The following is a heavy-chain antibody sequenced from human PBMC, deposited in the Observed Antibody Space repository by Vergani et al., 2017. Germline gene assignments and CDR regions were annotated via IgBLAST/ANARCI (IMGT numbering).Heavy chain of an antibody. J-gene: IGHJ4*02. Sequence: QVQLVQSGAEVKKPGSSVKVSCKASGGTFSSYAISWVRQAPGQGLEWMGGIIPIFGTANYAQKFQGRVTITADKSTSTAYMELSSLRSEDTAVYYCARDRDRAARGGSPLDYWGQGTLVTVSS. CDR2: IIPIFGTA. D-gene: IGHD6-6*01. CDR3: ARDRDRAARGGSPLDY. CDR1: GGTFSSYA. V-gene: IGHV1-69*14.